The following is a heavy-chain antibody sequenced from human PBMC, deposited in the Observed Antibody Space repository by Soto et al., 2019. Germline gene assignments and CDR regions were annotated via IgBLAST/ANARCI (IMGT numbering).Heavy chain of an antibody. CDR2: ISGRGGST. J-gene: IGHJ4*02. CDR3: AKEGWYYYDSSGYYDY. Sequence: EVQLLESGGGLVQPGGSLRLSCAASGFTFSSYTMSWVRQAPGKGLEWVSAISGRGGSTYYADSVKGRFTISRDSSKNTRSLQMNSLRAEDTAVYYCAKEGWYYYDSSGYYDYWGQGTLVTVSS. D-gene: IGHD3-22*01. CDR1: GFTFSSYT. V-gene: IGHV3-23*01.